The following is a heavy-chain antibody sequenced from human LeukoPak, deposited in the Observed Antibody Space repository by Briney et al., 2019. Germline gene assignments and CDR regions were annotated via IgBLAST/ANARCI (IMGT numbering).Heavy chain of an antibody. Sequence: GGSLRLSCAASGFTFSSYSMNWVRQAPGKGLEWVSSISSSSSYIYYADSVKGRFTISRDNAKNSLYLQMNSLRAEDTAVYYCARDQRYYDSSGYDPWGQGTLVTVSS. J-gene: IGHJ5*02. CDR3: ARDQRYYDSSGYDP. CDR2: ISSSSSYI. D-gene: IGHD3-22*01. CDR1: GFTFSSYS. V-gene: IGHV3-21*01.